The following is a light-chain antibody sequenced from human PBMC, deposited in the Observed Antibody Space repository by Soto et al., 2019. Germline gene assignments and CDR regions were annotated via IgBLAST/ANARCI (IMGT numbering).Light chain of an antibody. CDR1: SSNLGTGYE. J-gene: IGLJ3*02. V-gene: IGLV1-40*01. Sequence: QSVLTQPPSVSGAPGQRVTISCTGTSSNLGTGYEIHWYQQLPGTAPKLVIYSDINRPSGVPDRFSGSKSGTSASLAITGLQAEDEADYYCQSYDSSLSGWVFGGGTKVTVL. CDR2: SDI. CDR3: QSYDSSLSGWV.